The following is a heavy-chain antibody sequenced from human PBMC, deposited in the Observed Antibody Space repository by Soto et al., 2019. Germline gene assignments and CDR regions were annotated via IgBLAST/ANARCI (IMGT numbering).Heavy chain of an antibody. CDR2: ISGSGDST. J-gene: IGHJ4*02. Sequence: GGSLRLSCAASGFTFSSYAMSWVRQAPGKGLEWVSAISGSGDSTYYADSVKGRFTISRDNSKNTLYLQMSSLRAEDTAVYYCAKGGYSYGTYYFDYWGQGTLVTVSS. CDR3: AKGGYSYGTYYFDY. D-gene: IGHD5-18*01. CDR1: GFTFSSYA. V-gene: IGHV3-23*01.